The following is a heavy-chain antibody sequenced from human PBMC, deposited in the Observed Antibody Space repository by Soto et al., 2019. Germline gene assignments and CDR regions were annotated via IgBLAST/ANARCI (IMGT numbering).Heavy chain of an antibody. CDR1: GYTFTSYD. J-gene: IGHJ4*02. Sequence: QVQLVQSGAEVKKPGASVKVSCKASGYTFTSYDINWVRQATGQGLEWMGWMNPNSGNTGYAQKFQGRVTMTRNTSISTAYMELSSLRSEDTAVYYCARVGYSGSGKHILRRGFDYWGQGTLVTVSS. CDR2: MNPNSGNT. V-gene: IGHV1-8*01. CDR3: ARVGYSGSGKHILRRGFDY. D-gene: IGHD3-10*01.